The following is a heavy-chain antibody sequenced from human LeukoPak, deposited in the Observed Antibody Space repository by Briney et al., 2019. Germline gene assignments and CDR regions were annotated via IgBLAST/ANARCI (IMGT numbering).Heavy chain of an antibody. CDR3: ARATKRPTMVRGVIPLGY. J-gene: IGHJ4*02. D-gene: IGHD3-10*01. CDR1: GYSFTTYG. Sequence: ASVKVSCKASGYSFTTYGMNWVPQAPGQGLEWMGWMNPNSGNTGYAQKFQGRVTMTRNTSISTAYMELSSLRSEDTAVYYCARATKRPTMVRGVIPLGYWGQGTLVTVSS. CDR2: MNPNSGNT. V-gene: IGHV1-8*02.